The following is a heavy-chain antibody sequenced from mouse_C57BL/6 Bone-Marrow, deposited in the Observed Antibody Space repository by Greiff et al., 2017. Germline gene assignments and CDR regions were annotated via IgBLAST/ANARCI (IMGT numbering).Heavy chain of an antibody. J-gene: IGHJ2*01. Sequence: QVQLQQPGAELVRPGTSVKLSCKASGYTFTSYWMHWVKQRPGQGLEWIGVIDPSDSYTNYNQKFKGKATLTVDTSSSTAYMQLSSLTSEDSAVYYCARGSSGYYLDYWGQGTTLTVSS. CDR1: GYTFTSYW. D-gene: IGHD3-2*02. CDR3: ARGSSGYYLDY. CDR2: IDPSDSYT. V-gene: IGHV1-59*01.